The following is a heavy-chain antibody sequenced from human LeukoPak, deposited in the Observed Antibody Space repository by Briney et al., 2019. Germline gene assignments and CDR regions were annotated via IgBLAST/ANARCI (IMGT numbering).Heavy chain of an antibody. D-gene: IGHD2-8*01. CDR1: GGSFSGYY. CDR2: MNPSGST. V-gene: IGHV4-34*01. Sequence: PSETLSLTCAVYGGSFSGYYWTWIRQTPEKGLEWIGEMNPSGSTNYNPSLKSRVTISVDTSKNQFSLELSSVTAADTAVYYCARDNGDFRSIYYYMDVWGKGTTVTVSS. CDR3: ARDNGDFRSIYYYMDV. J-gene: IGHJ6*03.